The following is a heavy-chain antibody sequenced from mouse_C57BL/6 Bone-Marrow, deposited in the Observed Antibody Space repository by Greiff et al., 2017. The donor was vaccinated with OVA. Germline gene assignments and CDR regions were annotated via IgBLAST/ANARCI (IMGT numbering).Heavy chain of an antibody. V-gene: IGHV1-5*01. CDR1: GSTFTSYW. D-gene: IGHD2-4*01. CDR2: IYPGNSDT. Sequence: VQLQQSGTVLARPGASVKLSCKTSGSTFTSYWMHWVKQRPGQGLEWIGAIYPGNSDTSYNQKFKGKAKLTAVTSASTAYMELSSLTNEDSAVYYCTRHYDYDDGDYWGQGTTLTVSS. J-gene: IGHJ2*01. CDR3: TRHYDYDDGDY.